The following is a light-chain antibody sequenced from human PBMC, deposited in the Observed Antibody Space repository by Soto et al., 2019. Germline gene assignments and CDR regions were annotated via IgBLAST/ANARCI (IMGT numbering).Light chain of an antibody. V-gene: IGKV1-9*01. Sequence: IQLTQSPSSLSASVGDRVTITCRASQGISSFLAWYQQKPGKAPKLLIYAASTLQSGVPPRFSGSGSGTDFTLTISSLQPEDFATYYCQQLNTYPPLTFGGGTKVEIK. CDR2: AAS. J-gene: IGKJ4*01. CDR3: QQLNTYPPLT. CDR1: QGISSF.